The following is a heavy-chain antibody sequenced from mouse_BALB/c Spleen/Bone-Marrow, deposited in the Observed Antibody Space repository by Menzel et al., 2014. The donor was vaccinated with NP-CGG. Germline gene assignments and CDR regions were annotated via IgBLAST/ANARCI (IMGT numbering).Heavy chain of an antibody. Sequence: EVKLVESGGGLVQPGGSRKLSCAASGFTFSSFGMYWIRQAPEKGLEWVAYISSGSSTTYYPDTVKGRFTISRDNPKNTLFLQMTSLRSEDTAMYYCAREGGDYSVVDYWGQAATLTVSS. D-gene: IGHD2-13*01. CDR3: AREGGDYSVVDY. V-gene: IGHV5-17*02. CDR1: GFTFSSFG. J-gene: IGHJ2*01. CDR2: ISSGSSTT.